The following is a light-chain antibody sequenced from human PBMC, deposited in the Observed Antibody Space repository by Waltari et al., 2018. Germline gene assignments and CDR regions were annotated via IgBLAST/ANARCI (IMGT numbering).Light chain of an antibody. Sequence: EVVMTQSPATLSVSPGESATLSCRASQYVNIHLDWYQQKPGQAPRLLIYAASTRATGVPARFSGSGSGTDFTLTISSLQSEDFAVYYRQQYNDWPRTFGLGTKVEIK. J-gene: IGKJ1*01. CDR1: QYVNIH. CDR3: QQYNDWPRT. CDR2: AAS. V-gene: IGKV3-15*01.